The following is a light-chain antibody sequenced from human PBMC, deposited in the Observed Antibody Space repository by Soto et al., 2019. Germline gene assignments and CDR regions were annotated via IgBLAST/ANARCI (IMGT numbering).Light chain of an antibody. J-gene: IGLJ1*01. CDR2: DVS. V-gene: IGLV2-14*01. CDR1: SSDVGGYNY. Sequence: QSVLTQPASVSGSPGQSITISCTGTSSDVGGYNYVSWYQQHPGKAPKLMIYDVSNRPSGVSIRFSGSKSGNTASLTISGLQAEDEADYYCSSYTSSSTSVFGTGTKVTVL. CDR3: SSYTSSSTSV.